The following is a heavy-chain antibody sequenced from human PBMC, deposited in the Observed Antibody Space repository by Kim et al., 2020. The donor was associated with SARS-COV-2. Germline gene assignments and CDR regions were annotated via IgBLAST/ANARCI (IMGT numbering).Heavy chain of an antibody. V-gene: IGHV4-34*01. J-gene: IGHJ4*02. CDR2: INHSGST. CDR1: GGSFSGYS. Sequence: SETLSLTCAVYGGSFSGYSWSWIRQPPGKGLEWIGEINHSGSTNYNPSLKSRVTISVDTSKNQFSLKLSSVTAADTAVYYCARGPAVAGPFDYWGQGTLVTVSS. CDR3: ARGPAVAGPFDY. D-gene: IGHD6-19*01.